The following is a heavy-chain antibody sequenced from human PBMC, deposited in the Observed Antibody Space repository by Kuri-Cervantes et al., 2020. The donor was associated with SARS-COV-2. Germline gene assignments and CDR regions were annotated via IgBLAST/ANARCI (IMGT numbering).Heavy chain of an antibody. J-gene: IGHJ3*01. CDR3: ATQACPNGVCFSNAAFDV. CDR1: GYTFTGYY. Sequence: ASVKVSCKASGYTFTGYYMHWVRQAPGQGLEWMGWINPNSGGTNYAQKFQGRVTMTRDTSISTAYMELSSLTSEDTAMYYCATQACPNGVCFSNAAFDVWGQGTMVTVSS. D-gene: IGHD2-8*01. V-gene: IGHV1-2*02. CDR2: INPNSGGT.